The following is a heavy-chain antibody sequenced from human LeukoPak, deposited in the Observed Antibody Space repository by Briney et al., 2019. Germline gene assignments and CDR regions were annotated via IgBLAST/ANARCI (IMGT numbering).Heavy chain of an antibody. CDR1: GYTFTSYG. CDR2: ISAYNGNT. Sequence: GASVKVSCKASGYTFTSYGISWVRQAPGQGLEWMGWISAYNGNTNYAQTLQGRVTMTTDTSTSTAYMELRSLRSDDTAVYYCARGGYCSSTSCYFPDYWGQGTLVTVSS. D-gene: IGHD2-2*01. CDR3: ARGGYCSSTSCYFPDY. J-gene: IGHJ4*02. V-gene: IGHV1-18*01.